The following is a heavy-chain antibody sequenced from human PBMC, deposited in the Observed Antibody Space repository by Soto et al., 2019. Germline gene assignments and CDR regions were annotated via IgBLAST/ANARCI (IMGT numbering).Heavy chain of an antibody. D-gene: IGHD1-1*01. Sequence: QVHLVQSGAEVKKPGASVKVSCKGSGYAFTTYGITWVRQAPGQGLEWMGWISAHNGNTNYAQQLQGRVTVTRDTFTSTAYIERRSLRSDDTAVYYCARGRYGDYWGQGALVTVSS. CDR1: GYAFTTYG. J-gene: IGHJ4*02. CDR2: ISAHNGNT. CDR3: ARGRYGDY. V-gene: IGHV1-18*01.